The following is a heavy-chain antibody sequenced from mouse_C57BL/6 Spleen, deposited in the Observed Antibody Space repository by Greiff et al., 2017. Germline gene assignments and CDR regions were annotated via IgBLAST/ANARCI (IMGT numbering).Heavy chain of an antibody. J-gene: IGHJ3*01. Sequence: QVQLKESGAELVKPGASVKMSCKASGYTFTSYWITWVKQRPGQGLEWIGDIYPGSGSTNYNEKFKSKATLTVDTSSSTAYMQLSSLTSEDSAVYYCARGNNEGFAYWGQGTLVTVSA. CDR1: GYTFTSYW. D-gene: IGHD2-1*01. V-gene: IGHV1-55*01. CDR2: IYPGSGST. CDR3: ARGNNEGFAY.